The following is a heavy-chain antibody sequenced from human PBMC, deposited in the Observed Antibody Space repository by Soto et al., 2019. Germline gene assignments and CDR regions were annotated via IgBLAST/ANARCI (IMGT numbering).Heavy chain of an antibody. D-gene: IGHD3-22*01. CDR1: GGSFSGYY. CDR3: ARGPTYDSSGYYYSPRCGMDV. J-gene: IGHJ6*02. CDR2: INHSGST. V-gene: IGHV4-34*01. Sequence: PSETLSLTCAVYGGSFSGYYWSWIRQPPGKGLEWIGEINHSGSTNYNPSLKSRVTISVDTSKNQFSLKLSSVTAADTAVYYCARGPTYDSSGYYYSPRCGMDVWGQGITVTVSS.